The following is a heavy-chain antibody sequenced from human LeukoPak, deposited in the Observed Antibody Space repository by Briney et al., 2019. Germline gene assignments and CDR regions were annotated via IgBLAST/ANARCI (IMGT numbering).Heavy chain of an antibody. J-gene: IGHJ3*02. D-gene: IGHD3-16*01. CDR2: TYSGGST. CDR3: SKGGRGWMTGAFDI. Sequence: PGGSLRLSCAVSGLTVSSNYMSWVRQAPGKGLEWVAVTYSGGSTYYADSVKGRFTISRDNSKNTLCLQMNSLRAEDTAVYYCSKGGRGWMTGAFDIWGQGTMVTVSS. CDR1: GLTVSSNY. V-gene: IGHV3-53*01.